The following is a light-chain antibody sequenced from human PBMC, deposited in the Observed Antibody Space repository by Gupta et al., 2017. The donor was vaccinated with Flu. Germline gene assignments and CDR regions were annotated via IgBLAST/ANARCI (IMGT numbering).Light chain of an antibody. CDR1: SLPKQY. Sequence: SYELTQPPSVSVSPGQTARITCSGDSLPKQYAYWYQQKSGQVPVLVIYEDNERPSGLPERFSGSSSGTVATLTISGAQVEDEADYFCYSSDRSGDHRGIFGGGTKLSVL. CDR2: EDN. CDR3: YSSDRSGDHRGI. V-gene: IGLV3-10*01. J-gene: IGLJ2*01.